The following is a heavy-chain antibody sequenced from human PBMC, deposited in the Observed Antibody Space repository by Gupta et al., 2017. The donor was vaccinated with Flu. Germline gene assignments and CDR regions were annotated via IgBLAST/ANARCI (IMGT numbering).Heavy chain of an antibody. Sequence: EVQLVESGGGLVKPGGSLRLPCAASGFTFSSYSMNWVRQAPGKGLAWVSSISSSSSYIYYADSVKGRFTISRDNAEKSLYLQMNSLRAEDTAVYYCARDGDGDPSTRRASTLGYYFDYWGQGTLVTVSS. CDR3: ARDGDGDPSTRRASTLGYYFDY. V-gene: IGHV3-21*01. D-gene: IGHD4-17*01. CDR1: GFTFSSYS. J-gene: IGHJ4*02. CDR2: ISSSSSYI.